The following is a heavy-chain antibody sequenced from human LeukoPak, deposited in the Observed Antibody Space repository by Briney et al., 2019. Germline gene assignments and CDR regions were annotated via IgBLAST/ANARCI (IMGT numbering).Heavy chain of an antibody. J-gene: IGHJ4*02. Sequence: GGSLRLSCAASGFTFSSYGMHWVRQAPGKGLEWVAFIRYDGSNKYYADSVKGRFTISRDNSKNTLYLQMNSLRAEDTAVYYCARYYGSGSYNYFDYWGQGTLVTVSS. CDR1: GFTFSSYG. CDR2: IRYDGSNK. CDR3: ARYYGSGSYNYFDY. V-gene: IGHV3-30*02. D-gene: IGHD3-10*01.